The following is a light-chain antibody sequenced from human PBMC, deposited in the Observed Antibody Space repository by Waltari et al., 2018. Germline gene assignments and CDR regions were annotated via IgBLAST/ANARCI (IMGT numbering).Light chain of an antibody. Sequence: EIVMTQSPATLSVSPGERATLPCRASQSVYSNLAWYQQKPGQAPRPLIYGASTRATGISARFSGSGSGTEFTLTISSLQSEDFAVYYCQQYNKWPPRTFGQGTKVEIK. CDR2: GAS. CDR1: QSVYSN. CDR3: QQYNKWPPRT. J-gene: IGKJ1*01. V-gene: IGKV3-15*01.